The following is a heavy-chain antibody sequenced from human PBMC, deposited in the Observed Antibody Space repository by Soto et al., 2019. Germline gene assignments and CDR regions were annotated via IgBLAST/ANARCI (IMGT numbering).Heavy chain of an antibody. CDR1: GYSFTSTG. CDR2: ISAFNGKT. D-gene: IGHD3-10*01. J-gene: IGHJ4*02. Sequence: QVQLVQSGAEVKKPGASVKVSCKASGYSFTSTGISWVRQAPGQGPEWMGWISAFNGKTKYAQKFQGRVTMTTDTSTTTAYMELRSLTSDDTAVYHCARDLDGSGSYYTDYWGQGTLVTVAS. V-gene: IGHV1-18*01. CDR3: ARDLDGSGSYYTDY.